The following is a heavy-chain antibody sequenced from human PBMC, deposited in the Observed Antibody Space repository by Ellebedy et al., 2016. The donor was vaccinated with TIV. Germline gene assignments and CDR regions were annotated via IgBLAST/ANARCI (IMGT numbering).Heavy chain of an antibody. V-gene: IGHV3-43*01. CDR3: VRERWYGGLPYYFQY. Sequence: PGGSLRLSCVASGFDFAGFTMHWVRQAPGKGLEWVSVINWNGGGEDYADFVEGRFTISRDNSKNSLYLQMDRLRLEDTALYFCVRERWYGGLPYYFQYWGLGTLVVVSS. CDR1: GFDFAGFT. J-gene: IGHJ4*02. CDR2: INWNGGGE. D-gene: IGHD4-23*01.